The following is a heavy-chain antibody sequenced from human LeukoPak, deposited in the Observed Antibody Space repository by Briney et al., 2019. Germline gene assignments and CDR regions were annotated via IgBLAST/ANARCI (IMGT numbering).Heavy chain of an antibody. D-gene: IGHD3-22*01. V-gene: IGHV3-74*01. J-gene: IGHJ4*02. CDR1: EFTLSNYW. CDR2: INTYGSSI. Sequence: GGSLRLSCAASEFTLSNYWMHWVRQAPGKGLVWVSRINTYGSSIRYADSVKGRFTISRDNAKNTLYLQMNSLRVDDTAVYYCARDSSGADYYDSSGFDYWGQGILVTVSS. CDR3: ARDSSGADYYDSSGFDY.